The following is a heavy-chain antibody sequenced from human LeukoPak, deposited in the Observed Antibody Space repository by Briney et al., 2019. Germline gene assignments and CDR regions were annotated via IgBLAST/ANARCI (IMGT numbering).Heavy chain of an antibody. J-gene: IGHJ4*02. Sequence: GGSLRLSCTASGFTFSSYAMHWVRQAPGKGLEWVSFIRFDGSNTYHADSVKGRFTISRDNSKNTLYLQMNSLTSADTAVYYCAKVKTDILIPDSWGQGTLVTVSS. V-gene: IGHV3-30*04. CDR3: AKVKTDILIPDS. CDR1: GFTFSSYA. CDR2: IRFDGSNT. D-gene: IGHD2-21*02.